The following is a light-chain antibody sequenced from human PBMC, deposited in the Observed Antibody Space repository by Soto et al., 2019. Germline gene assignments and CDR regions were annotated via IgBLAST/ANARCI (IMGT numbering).Light chain of an antibody. CDR2: DDF. J-gene: IGLJ3*02. CDR1: NIGSKS. CDR3: QVWDSSSDLRV. V-gene: IGLV3-21*02. Sequence: SYELTQPPSVSVAPGQTARITCAENNIGSKSVHWYQQKPGQAPVLVVYDDFDRPSGIPERLSGSNAGNTATLTISRVEAVDEADYYCQVWDSSSDLRVFGGGTKLTVL.